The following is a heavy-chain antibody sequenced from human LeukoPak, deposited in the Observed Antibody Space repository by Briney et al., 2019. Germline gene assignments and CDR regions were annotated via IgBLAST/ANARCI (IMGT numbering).Heavy chain of an antibody. J-gene: IGHJ4*02. CDR2: IWYDGSNK. CDR3: ARSSGWTRTALDY. V-gene: IGHV3-33*01. Sequence: VGSLRLSCAASGFTFSSYGMHWVRQAPGKGLEWVAVIWYDGSNKYYADSVKGRFTISRDNSKNTLYLQMNSLRAEDTAVYYCARSSGWTRTALDYWGQGTLVTVSS. D-gene: IGHD6-19*01. CDR1: GFTFSSYG.